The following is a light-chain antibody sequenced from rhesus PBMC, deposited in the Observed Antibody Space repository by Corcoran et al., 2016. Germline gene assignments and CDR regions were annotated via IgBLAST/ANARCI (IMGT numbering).Light chain of an antibody. CDR1: ESVGSY. CDR3: QQDNDLLALT. J-gene: IGKJ4*01. CDR2: SAY. V-gene: IGKV3-40*03. Sequence: EIVMTQSPATLSLSPGETATLSCRASESVGSYLAWDQQKPGQAPKLLVHSAYLRATGIPDRFSGRGSRTEFTLTISSLEPEDVGVYHCQQDNDLLALTFGGGTKVEIK.